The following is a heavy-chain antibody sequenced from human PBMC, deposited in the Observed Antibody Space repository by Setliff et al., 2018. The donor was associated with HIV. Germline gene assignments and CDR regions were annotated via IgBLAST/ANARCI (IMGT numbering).Heavy chain of an antibody. CDR1: GGSISYYH. CDR2: IYHTGFT. Sequence: SETLSLTCSVSGGSISYYHWSWIRQPAGKGLEWIGRIYHTGFTDYNPSLKSRLTMSVDTSKNQFSLKLSSVTAADTAVYFCARSIYGSGSYPLDYWGQGILVTVSS. CDR3: ARSIYGSGSYPLDY. J-gene: IGHJ4*02. D-gene: IGHD3-10*01. V-gene: IGHV4-4*07.